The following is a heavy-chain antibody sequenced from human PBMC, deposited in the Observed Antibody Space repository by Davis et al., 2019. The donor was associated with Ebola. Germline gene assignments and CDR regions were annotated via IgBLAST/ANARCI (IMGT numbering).Heavy chain of an antibody. V-gene: IGHV4-38-2*02. CDR2: NYHSGST. CDR3: ARGGDSSGWQN. J-gene: IGHJ4*02. CDR1: GYSISSGYY. Sequence: MPSETLSLTCTVSGYSISSGYYWGWIRQPPGKGLEWLGRNYHSGSTNYNPSLKSRVTISAKSSKNQFSLNLTSVTAADSAVYNCARGGDSSGWQNWGQETLVTGSS. D-gene: IGHD6-19*01.